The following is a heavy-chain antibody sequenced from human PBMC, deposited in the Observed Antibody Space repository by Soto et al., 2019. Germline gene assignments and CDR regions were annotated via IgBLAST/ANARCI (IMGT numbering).Heavy chain of an antibody. V-gene: IGHV1-8*01. CDR2: MNPNSGST. CDR1: GYTFTSYD. CDR3: ARDSPLDAFDI. J-gene: IGHJ3*02. Sequence: ASVKVSCKASGYTFTSYDINWVRQATGQGLEWMGWMNPNSGSTSYAQKFQGRVTMTTDTSTSTAYMELRSLRSDDTAVYYCARDSPLDAFDIWGQGTMVTVSS.